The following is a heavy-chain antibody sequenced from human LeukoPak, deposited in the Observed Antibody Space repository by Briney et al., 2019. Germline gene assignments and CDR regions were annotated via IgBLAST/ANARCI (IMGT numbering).Heavy chain of an antibody. Sequence: GGSLRLSCAASGFTFSSYAMSWVRQAPGKGLEWVSAISGSGGSTYYADSVKGRFTISRDNSKNTLYLQMNSLRAEDTAVYYCANLLVPAAIGSGYGMDVWGQGTTVTVSS. V-gene: IGHV3-23*01. CDR3: ANLLVPAAIGSGYGMDV. CDR1: GFTFSSYA. CDR2: ISGSGGST. J-gene: IGHJ6*02. D-gene: IGHD2-2*02.